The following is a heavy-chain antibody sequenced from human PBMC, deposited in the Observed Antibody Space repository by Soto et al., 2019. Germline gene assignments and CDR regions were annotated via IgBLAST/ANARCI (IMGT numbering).Heavy chain of an antibody. D-gene: IGHD2-15*01. CDR3: AGDPGGRCYFCMDV. V-gene: IGHV3-33*01. Sequence: QVQLVESGGGVVQPGRSLRLSCAASGFTFRSYAMHWVRQAPGKGLEWVAVIWYDGSNKYYADSVKGRFTISRDNSKKPLYLQMNSLRAEDTAVYYCAGDPGGRCYFCMDVWGQGTTVTVSS. CDR2: IWYDGSNK. J-gene: IGHJ6*02. CDR1: GFTFRSYA.